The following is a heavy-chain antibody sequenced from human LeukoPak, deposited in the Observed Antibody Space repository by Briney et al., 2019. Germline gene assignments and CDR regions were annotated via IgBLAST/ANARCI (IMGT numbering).Heavy chain of an antibody. CDR1: GFTFSSHW. V-gene: IGHV3-23*01. Sequence: GGSLRLSCAASGFTFSSHWMHWVRQAPGKGLDWVSTFSGSGGSTYYAESVKGRFTISRDNSRDTLDLQVNSLRAEDTAVYYCAKHSHDLWSAVDYWGQGTLVTVSS. J-gene: IGHJ4*02. D-gene: IGHD3-3*01. CDR3: AKHSHDLWSAVDY. CDR2: FSGSGGST.